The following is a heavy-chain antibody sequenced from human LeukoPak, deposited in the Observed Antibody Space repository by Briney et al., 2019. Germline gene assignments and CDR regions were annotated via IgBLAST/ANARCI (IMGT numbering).Heavy chain of an antibody. CDR1: GGSLSSYY. Sequence: SETLSLTRTVSGGSLSSYYWSWLRQPPGKGVEWIGYIYYSGSTNYNPPLKSRVTISVDTSKNQFSLKLSSVTAADTAVYYCARLSYGGYPPYYGMDVWGQGTTVTVSS. CDR3: ARLSYGGYPPYYGMDV. D-gene: IGHD5-12*01. J-gene: IGHJ6*02. CDR2: IYYSGST. V-gene: IGHV4-59*08.